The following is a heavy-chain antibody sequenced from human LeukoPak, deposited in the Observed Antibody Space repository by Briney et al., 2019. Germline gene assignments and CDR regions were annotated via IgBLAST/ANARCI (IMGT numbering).Heavy chain of an antibody. V-gene: IGHV1-69*04. J-gene: IGHJ6*02. CDR1: GGTFSSYA. D-gene: IGHD1-26*01. CDR3: ATARKTPVGRGYYGMDV. Sequence: SVKVSCKASGGTFSSYAISWVRQAPGQGLEWMGRIIPILGIANYAQKFQGRVTITADKSTSTAYMELSSLRSEDTAVYYCATARKTPVGRGYYGMDVWGQGTTVTVSS. CDR2: IIPILGIA.